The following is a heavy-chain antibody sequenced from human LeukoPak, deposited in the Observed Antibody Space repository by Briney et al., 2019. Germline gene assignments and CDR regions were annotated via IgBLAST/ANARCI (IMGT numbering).Heavy chain of an antibody. CDR1: GGSISSSNW. D-gene: IGHD3-10*01. CDR2: IHPGGST. CDR3: ARGSVPFFASDY. J-gene: IGHJ4*02. V-gene: IGHV4-4*02. Sequence: SETLSLTCGVSGGSISSSNWWSWVRQPPGKGLEWIGEIHPGGSTNYNPSLKSRVTISVDKSKNQFSLKLSSVTAADTAVYYCARGSVPFFASDYWGQGTLVTVSS.